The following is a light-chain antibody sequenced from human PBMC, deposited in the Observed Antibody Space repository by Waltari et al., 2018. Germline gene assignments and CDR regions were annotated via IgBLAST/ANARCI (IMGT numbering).Light chain of an antibody. V-gene: IGKV2-28*01. CDR3: MQALQTPRT. J-gene: IGKJ1*01. CDR2: LGS. Sequence: DIVMTQYPLSLPVTPGEQASISCRSRQSLLYSDGYNYLDWYLQKPGQSPQLLIYLGSNRASGVPDRFSGSGSGTDFTLKISRVEAEDVGVYYCMQALQTPRTFGQGTKVEIK. CDR1: QSLLYSDGYNY.